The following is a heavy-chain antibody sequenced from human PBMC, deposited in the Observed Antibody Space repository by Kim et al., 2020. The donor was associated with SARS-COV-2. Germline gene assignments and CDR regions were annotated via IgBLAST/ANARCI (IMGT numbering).Heavy chain of an antibody. J-gene: IGHJ4*02. V-gene: IGHV1-46*01. D-gene: IGHD3-22*01. CDR3: ARADGHDSSGYFDD. Sequence: AQKFQGRVTMTRDTSTSTVYMELSSLRSEDTAVYYCARADGHDSSGYFDDWGQGTLVTVSS.